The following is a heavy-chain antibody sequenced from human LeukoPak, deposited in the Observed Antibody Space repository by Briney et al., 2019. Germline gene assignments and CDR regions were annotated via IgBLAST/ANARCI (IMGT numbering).Heavy chain of an antibody. V-gene: IGHV3-74*01. CDR1: GFTFSSYW. CDR3: ARGMVTRAGYFDL. Sequence: GGSLRLSCAASGFTFSSYWMHWVRQAPGKGLVWVSHINSDGSSTSYADSVRGRFTISRDNAKNTLYLQMNSLRAEDTAVYYCARGMVTRAGYFDLWGRGTLVTVSS. CDR2: INSDGSST. J-gene: IGHJ2*01. D-gene: IGHD2-21*02.